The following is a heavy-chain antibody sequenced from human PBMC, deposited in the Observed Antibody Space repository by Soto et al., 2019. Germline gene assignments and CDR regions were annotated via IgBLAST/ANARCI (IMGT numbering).Heavy chain of an antibody. Sequence: SVKVSCKASGGTFSSYAISWVRQASGQGLEWMGGIIPIFGTANYAQKFQGRVTITADESTSTAYMELSSLRSEDTAVYYCARGGGYCSSTSCYGGMDVWGQGTTVTVSS. CDR2: IIPIFGTA. D-gene: IGHD2-2*01. J-gene: IGHJ6*02. CDR1: GGTFSSYA. V-gene: IGHV1-69*13. CDR3: ARGGGYCSSTSCYGGMDV.